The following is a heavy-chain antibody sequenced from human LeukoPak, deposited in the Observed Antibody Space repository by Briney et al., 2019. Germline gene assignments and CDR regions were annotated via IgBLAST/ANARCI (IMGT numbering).Heavy chain of an antibody. D-gene: IGHD6-13*01. J-gene: IGHJ3*02. CDR1: GFTFSSYA. Sequence: PGGSLRLSCAASGFTFSSYAMSWVHQAPGKGLEWVSAISGSGGSTYYADSVKGWFTISRDNSKNTLYLQMNSLRAEDTAVYYCAKYSSSWYTSRDAFDIWGQGTMVTVSS. CDR3: AKYSSSWYTSRDAFDI. V-gene: IGHV3-23*01. CDR2: ISGSGGST.